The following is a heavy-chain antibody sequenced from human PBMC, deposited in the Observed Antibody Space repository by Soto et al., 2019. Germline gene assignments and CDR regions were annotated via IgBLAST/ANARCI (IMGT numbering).Heavy chain of an antibody. D-gene: IGHD3-10*01. V-gene: IGHV1-2*02. Sequence: WASVKVSCKASGYIFTGYFIHWVRQAPGHGLEWMGWINPYSGDTNSTQNFQGRVTMTRDTSINTLYLELARLRSDDTAVYYCARGALWVRGYHYYGMDVWGQGTSVT. CDR3: ARGALWVRGYHYYGMDV. J-gene: IGHJ6*02. CDR1: GYIFTGYF. CDR2: INPYSGDT.